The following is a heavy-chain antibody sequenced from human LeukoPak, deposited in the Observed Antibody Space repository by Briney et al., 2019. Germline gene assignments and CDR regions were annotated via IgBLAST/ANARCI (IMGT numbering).Heavy chain of an antibody. Sequence: GGSLRLSCAASGFTFSSYSMNWVRQAPGKGLEWVSSISSSSSYIYYADSVKGRFTISRDNAKNSLYLQMNSLRAEDTAVYYCARVPTTVTTLDAFDIWGQGTMVTVSS. J-gene: IGHJ3*02. CDR1: GFTFSSYS. CDR3: ARVPTTVTTLDAFDI. CDR2: ISSSSSYI. V-gene: IGHV3-21*01. D-gene: IGHD4-17*01.